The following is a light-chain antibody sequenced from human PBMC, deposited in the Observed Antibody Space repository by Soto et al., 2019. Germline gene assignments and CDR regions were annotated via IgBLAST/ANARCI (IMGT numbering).Light chain of an antibody. Sequence: ELVMTQSQATLSMSPGERATLSCRANQSVSSSYLAWYKQKPGQDPRLLIYGAFTRATGTPARFSGSGSGTECTLTISSLQAEDFAVYYFQQYNGWPPFFGGGTKVEIK. CDR3: QQYNGWPPF. CDR2: GAF. J-gene: IGKJ4*01. V-gene: IGKV3-15*01. CDR1: QSVSSSY.